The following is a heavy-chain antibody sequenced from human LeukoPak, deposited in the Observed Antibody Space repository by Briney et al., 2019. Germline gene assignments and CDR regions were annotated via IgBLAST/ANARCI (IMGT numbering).Heavy chain of an antibody. Sequence: ASVKVSCKASGYTFTSYHMHWVRQAPGQGLEWMGIINPSGGSTSYAQKFQGRVTMTRDTSTSTVYMELSSLRSEDTAVYYCARDVAIAAAGYYFDYWGQGTLVTVSS. V-gene: IGHV1-46*01. J-gene: IGHJ4*02. CDR3: ARDVAIAAAGYYFDY. CDR1: GYTFTSYH. CDR2: INPSGGST. D-gene: IGHD6-13*01.